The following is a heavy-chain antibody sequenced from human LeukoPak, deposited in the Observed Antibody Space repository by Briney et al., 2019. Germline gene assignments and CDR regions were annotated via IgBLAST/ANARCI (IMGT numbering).Heavy chain of an antibody. CDR1: GYTFTSYG. CDR3: ARDQPVTIFGVVIIGAFDY. D-gene: IGHD3-3*01. CDR2: ISAYNGNT. V-gene: IGHV1-18*01. J-gene: IGHJ4*02. Sequence: GASVKVSCKASGYTFTSYGISWVRQAPGQGLEWMGWISAYNGNTNYAQKFQGRVTITADKSTSTAYMELSSLRSEDTAVYYCARDQPVTIFGVVIIGAFDYWGQGTLVTVSS.